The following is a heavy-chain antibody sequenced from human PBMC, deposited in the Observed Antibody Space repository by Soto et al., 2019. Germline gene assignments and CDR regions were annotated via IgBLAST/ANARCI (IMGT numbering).Heavy chain of an antibody. CDR3: AKDPLRTIFGVVINSYFDY. V-gene: IGHV3-23*01. CDR1: GFTFSSYA. D-gene: IGHD3-3*01. CDR2: ISGSGGST. J-gene: IGHJ4*02. Sequence: PGGSLRLSCAASGFTFSSYAMSWVRQAPGKGLEWVSAISGSGGSTYYADSVKGRFTISRDNSKNTLYLQMNSLRAEDTAVYYCAKDPLRTIFGVVINSYFDYWGQGTLVTVSS.